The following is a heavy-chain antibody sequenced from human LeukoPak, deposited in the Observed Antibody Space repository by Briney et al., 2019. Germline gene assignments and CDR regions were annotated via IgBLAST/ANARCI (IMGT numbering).Heavy chain of an antibody. CDR3: AKEAATSQIDY. Sequence: PGGSLRLSCAASGFSFDDYGMHWVRQAPGKGLEWVSLISGDGGSTFYADSVKGRFTISRDNSKNTLSLQMNSLRPDDTGVYFCAKEAATSQIDYWGQGTLVTVSS. D-gene: IGHD6-25*01. V-gene: IGHV3-43*02. J-gene: IGHJ4*02. CDR2: ISGDGGST. CDR1: GFSFDDYG.